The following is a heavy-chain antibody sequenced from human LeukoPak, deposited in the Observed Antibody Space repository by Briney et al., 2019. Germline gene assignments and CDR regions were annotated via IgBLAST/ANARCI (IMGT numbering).Heavy chain of an antibody. CDR3: ARAAEPLRPLYSSSWPGY. V-gene: IGHV1-2*02. CDR1: GYTFTGYY. D-gene: IGHD6-13*01. J-gene: IGHJ4*02. CDR2: INPNSGGT. Sequence: ASVKVSCKASGYTFTGYYMHWVRQAPGQGLEWMGWINPNSGGTNYAQKFQGRVTMTRDTSISTAYMELSRLRSDDTVVYYCARAAEPLRPLYSSSWPGYWGQGTLVTVSS.